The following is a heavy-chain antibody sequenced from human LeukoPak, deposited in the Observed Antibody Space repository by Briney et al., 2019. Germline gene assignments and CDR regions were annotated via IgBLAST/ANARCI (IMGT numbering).Heavy chain of an antibody. CDR3: AKEGTVHDAFDI. J-gene: IGHJ3*02. V-gene: IGHV3-43*01. CDR1: GFTFGDYT. D-gene: IGHD3/OR15-3a*01. CDR2: ISWDGGST. Sequence: GGSLRLSCSASGFTFGDYTMHWVRQAPGKGLEWVSLISWDGGSTYYADSVKGRFTISRDNSKNSLYLQMNSLRTEDTALYYCAKEGTVHDAFDIWGQGTMVTVSS.